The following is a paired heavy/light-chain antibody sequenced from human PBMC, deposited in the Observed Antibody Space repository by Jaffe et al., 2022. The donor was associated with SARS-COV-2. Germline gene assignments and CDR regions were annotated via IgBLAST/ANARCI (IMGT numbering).Light chain of an antibody. CDR3: QQTSSIPWT. Sequence: DIQVTQSPSSLSASVGDRVTITCRASQDIDSRLNWYQQKSGYAPRLLIFAASSLQSGVPSRFSGSGSGTHFTLTISSLQPEDFATFYCQQTSSIPWTFGQGTRVEI. CDR1: QDIDSR. CDR2: AAS. J-gene: IGKJ1*01. V-gene: IGKV1-39*01.
Heavy chain of an antibody. V-gene: IGHV3-7*01. D-gene: IGHD6-13*01. CDR3: ARHGSWCFDL. Sequence: EVQLVESGGGLVQPGGSLRLSCAASGFTFTKIWLGWVRQVPGKGLEWVANMKSDGSQKYYVDSVKGRFTVSTDNAKKLLYLQMNSLRVEDTAVYYCARHGSWCFDLWGQGTLVTVSS. J-gene: IGHJ4*02. CDR2: MKSDGSQK. CDR1: GFTFTKIW.